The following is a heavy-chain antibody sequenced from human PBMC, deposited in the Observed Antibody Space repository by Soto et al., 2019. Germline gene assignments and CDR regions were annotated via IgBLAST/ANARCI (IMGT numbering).Heavy chain of an antibody. CDR2: INPNSGGT. Sequence: QEQLVQSGAEVKKPGASVKVSCKASGYTFSGYYIHWLRQGPGQGLEWMGWINPNSGGTNYAQKFQGRVTVTRDTPTSTAYMELSRLTSDDTAVYYCARSLTEGYCTITGCYTRPLYGMDVWGQGTTVTVSS. CDR1: GYTFSGYY. J-gene: IGHJ6*02. V-gene: IGHV1-2*02. CDR3: ARSLTEGYCTITGCYTRPLYGMDV. D-gene: IGHD2-2*02.